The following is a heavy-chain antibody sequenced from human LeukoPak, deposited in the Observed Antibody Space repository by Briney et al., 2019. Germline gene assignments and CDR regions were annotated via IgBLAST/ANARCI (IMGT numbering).Heavy chain of an antibody. CDR3: ARGPWVGSSSSAEGYPLDI. CDR2: IKQDGSEK. D-gene: IGHD6-6*01. J-gene: IGHJ4*02. Sequence: GGSLRLSCAASGFTFSSYWMSWVRQAPGKGLEWVANIKQDGSEKYYVDSVKGRFTISRDNAKNSLYLQMNSLRAEDTAVYYCARGPWVGSSSSAEGYPLDIWGQGTLVTVSS. CDR1: GFTFSSYW. V-gene: IGHV3-7*01.